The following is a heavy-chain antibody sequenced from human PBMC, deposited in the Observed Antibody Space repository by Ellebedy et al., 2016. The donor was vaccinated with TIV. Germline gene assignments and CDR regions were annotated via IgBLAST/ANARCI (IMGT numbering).Heavy chain of an antibody. D-gene: IGHD5-24*01. V-gene: IGHV1-69*13. CDR1: GYIFTGYY. CDR2: IIPIFGTT. Sequence: ASVKVSCKASGYIFTGYYIHWVRQAPGQGLEWMGGIIPIFGTTNLAQKFQGRVTISADEFASTAYMELSSLRFEDTAVYYCAKRDGYNYGSFDSWGQGTLVTVSS. CDR3: AKRDGYNYGSFDS. J-gene: IGHJ4*02.